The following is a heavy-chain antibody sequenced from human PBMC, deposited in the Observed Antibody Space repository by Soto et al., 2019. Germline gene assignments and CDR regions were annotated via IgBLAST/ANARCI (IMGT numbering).Heavy chain of an antibody. CDR3: ARARYMVTPFDI. V-gene: IGHV3-21*01. CDR2: ISGSTGSI. D-gene: IGHD2-21*02. Sequence: GGSLRLSCAASGFAFSTYTMSWVRQAPGKGLEWVSSISGSTGSIYYADSVKGRFTISRDNDNNSLYLQMNSLRAEDTAVYYCARARYMVTPFDIWGQGTIVTVSS. CDR1: GFAFSTYT. J-gene: IGHJ3*02.